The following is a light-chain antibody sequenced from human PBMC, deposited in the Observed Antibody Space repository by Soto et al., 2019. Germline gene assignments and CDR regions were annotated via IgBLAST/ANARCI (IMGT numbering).Light chain of an antibody. Sequence: QSALTQAASVSESPGQSISLSCGGTSTDVGSHNYVSWYQQHPGKAPKLIIFEVNTRPSGVSHRFSVSKSGNTASLTISDLQGEDEAEYYCSSYTTNNAVVFGGGTKLTVL. V-gene: IGLV2-14*01. J-gene: IGLJ2*01. CDR3: SSYTTNNAVV. CDR2: EVN. CDR1: STDVGSHNY.